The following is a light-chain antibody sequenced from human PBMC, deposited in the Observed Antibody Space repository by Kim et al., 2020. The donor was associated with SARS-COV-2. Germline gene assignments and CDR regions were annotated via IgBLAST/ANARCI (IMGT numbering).Light chain of an antibody. CDR1: QSVRSNY. V-gene: IGKV3-20*01. J-gene: IGKJ2*01. Sequence: LSPGERATLSCRASQSVRSNYLAWYQQNPGQAPRLLIFGASSRATGIPDRFSGSGSGTDFVLAISRLEPEDFAVYYCQQYGSAPHTFGQGTKLEI. CDR3: QQYGSAPHT. CDR2: GAS.